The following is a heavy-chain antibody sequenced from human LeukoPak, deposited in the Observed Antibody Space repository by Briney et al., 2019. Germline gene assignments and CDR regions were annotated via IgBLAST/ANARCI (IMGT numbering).Heavy chain of an antibody. CDR2: INPNSGGT. CDR1: GYTFTGYY. J-gene: IGHJ4*02. V-gene: IGHV1-2*02. CDR3: ATAFGVVDFDY. D-gene: IGHD3-3*01. Sequence: GASVKVFCKASGYTFTGYYMHWVRQAPGQGLEWMGWINPNSGGTNYAQKFQGRVTVTRDTSISTAYMELSRLRSDDTAMYYCATAFGVVDFDYWGQGTLLTVSS.